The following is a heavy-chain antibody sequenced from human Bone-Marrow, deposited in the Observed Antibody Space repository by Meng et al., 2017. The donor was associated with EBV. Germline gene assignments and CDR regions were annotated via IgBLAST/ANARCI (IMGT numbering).Heavy chain of an antibody. Sequence: QLGQSWAEVRKPGSSVKVSGEASGGTCSSYAISWERQAPGQGLEWMGGISPIFGTANYAQKFQGRVTITADESTSTAYMELSSLRSEDTAVYYCARDSDILTGPGGYWGQGTLVTVSS. CDR2: ISPIFGTA. D-gene: IGHD3-9*01. J-gene: IGHJ4*02. CDR1: GGTCSSYA. V-gene: IGHV1-69*01. CDR3: ARDSDILTGPGGY.